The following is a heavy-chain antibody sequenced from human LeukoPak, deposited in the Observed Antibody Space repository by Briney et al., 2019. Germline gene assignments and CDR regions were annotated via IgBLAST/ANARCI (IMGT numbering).Heavy chain of an antibody. D-gene: IGHD2-15*01. CDR3: ARGDEVVASPFDY. CDR2: IYYSGST. V-gene: IGHV4-31*03. Sequence: PSETLSLTCTVSGGSISSGGYYWSWIRQHPGKGLEWIGYIYYSGSTYYNPSLKSRVTISVDTSKNQFSLKLSSVTAADTAVYYCARGDEVVASPFDYWGQGTLVTVSS. J-gene: IGHJ4*02. CDR1: GGSISSGGYY.